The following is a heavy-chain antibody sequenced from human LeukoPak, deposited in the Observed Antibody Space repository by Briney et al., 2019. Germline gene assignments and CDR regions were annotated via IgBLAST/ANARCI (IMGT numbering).Heavy chain of an antibody. J-gene: IGHJ3*02. CDR1: GFTFSSYS. CDR2: ISYDGSIK. CDR3: AREELISDGDAFDI. D-gene: IGHD3-16*01. V-gene: IGHV3-30*03. Sequence: GGSLRLSCAASGFTFSSYSMNWVRQAPGRGLEWVSLISYDGSIKYYADFVKGRFIISRDNSKNTLSLQMSSLRPEDTAVYYCAREELISDGDAFDIWGQGTMVTVSS.